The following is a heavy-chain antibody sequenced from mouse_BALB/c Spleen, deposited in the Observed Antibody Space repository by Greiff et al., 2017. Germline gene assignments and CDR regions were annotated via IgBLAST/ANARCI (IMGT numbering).Heavy chain of an antibody. V-gene: IGHV10-3*03. CDR1: GFTFNTYA. Sequence: EVQGVESGGGLVQPKGSLKLSCAASGFTFNTYAMHWVCQAPGKGLEWVARIRSKSNNYATYYADSVKDRFTISRDDSQSMLYLQMNNLKTEDTAMYYCVREGYYYAMDYWGQGTSVTVSS. CDR3: VREGYYYAMDY. CDR2: IRSKSNNYAT. J-gene: IGHJ4*01.